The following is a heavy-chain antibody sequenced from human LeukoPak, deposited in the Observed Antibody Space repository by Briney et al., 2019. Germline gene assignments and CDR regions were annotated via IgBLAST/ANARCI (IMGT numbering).Heavy chain of an antibody. CDR2: IYSGGTT. Sequence: GGSLRLSCAASGFTVSSKYMSWVRQDPGKGLEWVSLIYSGGTTYYADSVKGRFTISRDNSKNTLYLQMNSLRAEDTAVYYCATPQGVTMVRGVMRYYGMDVWGQGTTVTVSS. CDR1: GFTVSSKY. V-gene: IGHV3-53*01. J-gene: IGHJ6*02. CDR3: ATPQGVTMVRGVMRYYGMDV. D-gene: IGHD3-10*01.